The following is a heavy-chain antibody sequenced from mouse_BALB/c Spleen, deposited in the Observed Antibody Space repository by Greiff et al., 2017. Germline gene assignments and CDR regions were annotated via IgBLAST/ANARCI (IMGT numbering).Heavy chain of an antibody. D-gene: IGHD1-1*01. Sequence: VQLKESGGGLVQPGGSLRLSCATSGFTFTDYYMSWVRQPPGKALEWLGFIRNKANGYTTEYSASVKGRFTISRDNSQSILYLQMNTLRAEDSATYYCARADYYLYYFDYWGQGTTLTVSS. V-gene: IGHV7-3*02. CDR1: GFTFTDYY. CDR3: ARADYYLYYFDY. CDR2: IRNKANGYTT. J-gene: IGHJ2*01.